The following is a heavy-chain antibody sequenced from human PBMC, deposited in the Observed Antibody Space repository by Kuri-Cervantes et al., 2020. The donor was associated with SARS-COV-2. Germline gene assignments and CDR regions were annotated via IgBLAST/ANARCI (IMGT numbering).Heavy chain of an antibody. CDR2: INHSGST. Sequence: SETLSLTCAVYGGSFSGYYWSWIRQPPGKGLEWIGEINHSGSTNYNPSLKSRVTISVDTSKNQFSLKLSSVTAADTAVYYCARDPDGVSVVAAPPDYYFDYWGQGTLVTVSS. CDR1: GGSFSGYY. V-gene: IGHV4-34*01. J-gene: IGHJ4*02. D-gene: IGHD2-15*01. CDR3: ARDPDGVSVVAAPPDYYFDY.